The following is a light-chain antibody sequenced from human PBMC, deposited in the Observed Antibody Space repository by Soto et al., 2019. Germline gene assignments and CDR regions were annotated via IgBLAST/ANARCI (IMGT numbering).Light chain of an antibody. CDR1: QSVSSSY. Sequence: EIVLTQSPGTLSLSPGERATLSCRASQSVSSSYLAWYQQKPGQAPRLLIYGASSRATGIPDRFSGSGSGPDFTLTISRLEPEDFAVYYFHQYGSSPITFGQGTRLEIK. CDR2: GAS. V-gene: IGKV3-20*01. CDR3: HQYGSSPIT. J-gene: IGKJ5*01.